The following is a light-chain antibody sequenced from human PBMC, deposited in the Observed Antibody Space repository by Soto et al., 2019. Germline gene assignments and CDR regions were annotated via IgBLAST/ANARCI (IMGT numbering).Light chain of an antibody. Sequence: DIQMTQSPSSLSASVGDRVTITCRASQSISSYLNWYQQKPGKAPKLLIYAASSLQSGVPSRFSGSGSGTDFTLTISSLQPEDFAVYYCQQWRDTFGQGTKLEIK. J-gene: IGKJ2*01. V-gene: IGKV1-39*01. CDR2: AAS. CDR3: QQWRDT. CDR1: QSISSY.